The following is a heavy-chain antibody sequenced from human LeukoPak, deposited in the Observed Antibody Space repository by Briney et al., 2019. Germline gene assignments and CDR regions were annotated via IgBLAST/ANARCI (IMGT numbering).Heavy chain of an antibody. CDR3: ARVSPYCGGDCYSSRNYFDY. D-gene: IGHD2-21*02. CDR1: GYTFTSYD. V-gene: IGHV1-8*01. J-gene: IGHJ4*02. Sequence: GESLKISCKASGYTFTSYDINWVRQATGQGLEWMGWMNPNSGNTGYAQKFQGRVTMTRNTSISTAYMELSSLRSEDTAVYYCARVSPYCGGDCYSSRNYFDYWGQGTLVTVSS. CDR2: MNPNSGNT.